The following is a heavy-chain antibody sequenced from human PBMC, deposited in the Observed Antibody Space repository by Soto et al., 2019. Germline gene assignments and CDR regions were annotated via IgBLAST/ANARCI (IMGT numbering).Heavy chain of an antibody. CDR2: TYYRSKWYN. CDR1: GDSVSSNSAA. V-gene: IGHV6-1*01. D-gene: IGHD6-19*01. Sequence: KQSQTLSLTCAISGDSVSSNSAAWNWIRQSPSRGLEWLGRTYYRSKWYNDYAVSVKSRITINPDTSKNQFSLQLNSVTPEDTAVYYCARDLGSGWYEDYYYYYYMDVWGKGTTVTVSS. CDR3: ARDLGSGWYEDYYYYYYMDV. J-gene: IGHJ6*03.